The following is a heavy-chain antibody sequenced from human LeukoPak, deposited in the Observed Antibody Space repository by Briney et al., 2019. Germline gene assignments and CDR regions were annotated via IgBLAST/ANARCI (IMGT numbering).Heavy chain of an antibody. CDR1: GYTFTSYG. CDR3: ARDSPITMVRGVTDY. D-gene: IGHD3-10*01. CDR2: ISAYNGNT. Sequence: GASVTVSCTASGYTFTSYGISWVRQAPGQGLEWMGWISAYNGNTNYAQNLQGRVTMTTDTSTSTAYMELRSLRSDDTAVYYCARDSPITMVRGVTDYWGQGTLVTVSS. V-gene: IGHV1-18*01. J-gene: IGHJ4*02.